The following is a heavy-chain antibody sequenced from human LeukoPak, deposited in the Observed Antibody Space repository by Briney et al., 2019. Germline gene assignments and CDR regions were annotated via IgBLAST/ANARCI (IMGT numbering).Heavy chain of an antibody. CDR3: ARAIVEMATIKVSWFDP. J-gene: IGHJ5*02. CDR2: INPNSGGT. Sequence: ASVKVSCKASGYTFTGYHLQWVRQAPGQGLEWMGWINPNSGGTNYAQKFQGRVSMTRDTSISTAYMELSWLRSDDTAVYYCARAIVEMATIKVSWFDPWGQGTLVTVSS. V-gene: IGHV1-2*02. D-gene: IGHD5-24*01. CDR1: GYTFTGYH.